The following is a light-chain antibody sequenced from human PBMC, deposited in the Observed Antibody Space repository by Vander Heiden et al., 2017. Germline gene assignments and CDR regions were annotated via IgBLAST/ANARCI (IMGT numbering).Light chain of an antibody. CDR2: SDN. CDR1: IHNIGVNL. CDR3: ATWDNSLSGRGI. V-gene: IGLV1-47*02. Sequence: QSVLTQPPSASGTVGQRVTISCSGSIHNIGVNLVYWYQQFPGTAPKLLIYSDNQRPSGVPDRFSGSKSGPSASLAISGLRSEDEADYYCATWDNSLSGRGIFGGGTKLTVV. J-gene: IGLJ2*01.